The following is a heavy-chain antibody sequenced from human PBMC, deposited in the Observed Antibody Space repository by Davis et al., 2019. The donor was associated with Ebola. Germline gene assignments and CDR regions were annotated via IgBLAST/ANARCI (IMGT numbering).Heavy chain of an antibody. CDR3: ARAGYSGSYYSDY. V-gene: IGHV1-46*01. J-gene: IGHJ4*02. Sequence: ASVKVSCKASGYTFTSYGISWARQAPGQGLEWMGIINPSGGSTSYAQKFQGRVTMTRDTSTSTVYMELSSLRSEDTAVYYCARAGYSGSYYSDYWGQGTLVTVSS. CDR2: INPSGGST. D-gene: IGHD1-26*01. CDR1: GYTFTSYG.